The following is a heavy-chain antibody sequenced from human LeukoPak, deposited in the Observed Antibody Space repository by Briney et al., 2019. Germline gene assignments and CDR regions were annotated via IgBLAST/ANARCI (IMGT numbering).Heavy chain of an antibody. CDR2: ISSSSSYI. Sequence: GGSLRLSCAASGFTFSSCSMNWVRQAPGKGLEWVSSISSSSSYIYYADSVKGRFTISRDNAKNSLYLQMNSLRAEDTAVYYCAREFSDYYDSGGFDYWGQGTLVTVSS. D-gene: IGHD3-22*01. CDR1: GFTFSSCS. J-gene: IGHJ4*02. CDR3: AREFSDYYDSGGFDY. V-gene: IGHV3-21*01.